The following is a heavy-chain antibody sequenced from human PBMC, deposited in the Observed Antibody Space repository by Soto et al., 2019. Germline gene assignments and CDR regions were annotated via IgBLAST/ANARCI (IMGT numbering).Heavy chain of an antibody. CDR2: LYSGGRI. Sequence: EAQLVESGGGLIQPGGSLRLSCAASGFTVSDNYITWVRQAPGRGLEWVSLLYSGGRIYYADSVKGRFTISRDTSKKTHYLQMNSLRTEDTAVYYCARSDPGYAYGLNVWGQGTTVTVSS. CDR1: GFTVSDNY. J-gene: IGHJ6*02. D-gene: IGHD5-18*01. V-gene: IGHV3-53*01. CDR3: ARSDPGYAYGLNV.